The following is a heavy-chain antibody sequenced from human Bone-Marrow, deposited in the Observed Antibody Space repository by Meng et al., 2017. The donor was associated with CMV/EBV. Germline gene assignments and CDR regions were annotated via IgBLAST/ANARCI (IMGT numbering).Heavy chain of an antibody. J-gene: IGHJ6*02. V-gene: IGHV1-3*02. D-gene: IGHD3-3*01. CDR3: ARDDRTTYYDFWSGGSGMDV. CDR1: GYTFTSYA. Sequence: ASVKVSCKASGYTFTSYAMHWVRQAPGQRLEWMGWSNAGNGNTKYSQEFQGRVTMTTDTSTSTAYMELRSLRSDDTAVYYCARDDRTTYYDFWSGGSGMDVWGQGTTVTVYS. CDR2: SNAGNGNT.